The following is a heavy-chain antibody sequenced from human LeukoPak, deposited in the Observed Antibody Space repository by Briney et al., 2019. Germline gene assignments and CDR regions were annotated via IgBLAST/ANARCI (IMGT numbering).Heavy chain of an antibody. CDR1: GGSISSYY. CDR2: IYTSGST. CDR3: ASRRPEAFDI. Sequence: SETLSLTCTVSGGSISSYYWNWIRQPPGKGLEWIGYIYTSGSTNYNPSLKSRVTTSLDTSKNQFSLKLSSVTAADTAVYYCASRRPEAFDIWGQGTMVTVSS. J-gene: IGHJ3*02. V-gene: IGHV4-4*09.